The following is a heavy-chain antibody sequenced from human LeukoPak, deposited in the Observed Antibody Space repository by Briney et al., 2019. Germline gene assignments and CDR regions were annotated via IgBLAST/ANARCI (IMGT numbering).Heavy chain of an antibody. V-gene: IGHV3-30*03. D-gene: IGHD1-26*01. CDR3: TTLVATGY. J-gene: IGHJ4*02. CDR1: GFTFSSYG. Sequence: PGRSLRLSCAASGFTFSSYGMHWVRQAPGKGLEWVAVISYDGSNKYYADSVKGRFTISRDNSKNTLYLQMNSLKTEDTAVYYCTTLVATGYWGQGTLVTVSS. CDR2: ISYDGSNK.